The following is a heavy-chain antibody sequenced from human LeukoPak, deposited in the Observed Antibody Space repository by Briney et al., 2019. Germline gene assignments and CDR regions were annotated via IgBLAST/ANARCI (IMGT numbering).Heavy chain of an antibody. Sequence: GGSLRLSCAASGFTFSSYEMNWVRQAPGKGLEWVSYISSSGSTIYYADSVKGRFTISRDNAKNSLYLQMNSLRAEDTAVYYCARSSWELPLWYYYGMDVWGQGTTVTVS. V-gene: IGHV3-48*03. CDR1: GFTFSSYE. CDR2: ISSSGSTI. D-gene: IGHD1-26*01. CDR3: ARSSWELPLWYYYGMDV. J-gene: IGHJ6*02.